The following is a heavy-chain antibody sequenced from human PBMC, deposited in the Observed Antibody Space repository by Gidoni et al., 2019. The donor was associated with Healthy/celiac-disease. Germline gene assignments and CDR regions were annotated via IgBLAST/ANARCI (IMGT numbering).Heavy chain of an antibody. CDR3: AQRYCSGGSCYFDF. CDR1: RFSLSTSGVG. CDR2: IYWDDDK. J-gene: IGHJ4*02. D-gene: IGHD2-15*01. Sequence: QITLKESGPTLVKPTQTLTLTCPFSRFSLSTSGVGVGGIRQPPGKALEWLALIYWDDDKRYSPSLKSRLTITKDTSKNQVVLTMTNMDPVDTATYFCAQRYCSGGSCYFDFWGQGTLVTVSS. V-gene: IGHV2-5*02.